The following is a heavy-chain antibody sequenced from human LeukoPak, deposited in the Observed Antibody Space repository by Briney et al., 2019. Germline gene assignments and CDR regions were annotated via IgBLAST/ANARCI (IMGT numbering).Heavy chain of an antibody. CDR2: INHSGST. CDR1: GGSFSGYY. CDR3: ARLGFLYGSGSYYRD. J-gene: IGHJ4*02. V-gene: IGHV4-34*01. D-gene: IGHD3-10*01. Sequence: PSETLSLTCAVYGGSFSGYYWSWIRQPPGKGLEWIGEINHSGSTNYHPSLKSRVTISVDTSKNQFSLKLSSVTAADTAVYYCARLGFLYGSGSYYRDWGQGTLVTVSS.